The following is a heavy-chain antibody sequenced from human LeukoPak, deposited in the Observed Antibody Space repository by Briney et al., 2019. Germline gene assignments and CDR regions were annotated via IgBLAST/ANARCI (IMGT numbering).Heavy chain of an antibody. CDR2: INVGNGNT. V-gene: IGHV1-3*01. Sequence: ASVKVSCKASGYTFSSYAMHWVRQAPGQRLEWMGWINVGNGNTKYSQKFQGRVTITRDTSASTAYMELSSLRSEDAAVYYCARDGALSSGWAFDYWGQGTLVTVSS. CDR3: ARDGALSSGWAFDY. CDR1: GYTFSSYA. D-gene: IGHD6-19*01. J-gene: IGHJ4*02.